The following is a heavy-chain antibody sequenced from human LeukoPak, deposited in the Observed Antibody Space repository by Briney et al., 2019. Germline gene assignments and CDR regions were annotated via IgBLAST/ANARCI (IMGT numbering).Heavy chain of an antibody. Sequence: GGSLRLSCAASGFTVSSNYMXXXRQAPGKGXXXXXXXXXXXSTYYADXVKGRFTXSXXXSKNTLYLQMNSLRAEDTXXYYCARDLRRSSSWYPRAYYYYMDVWGKGTTVTVSS. CDR2: XXXXXST. J-gene: IGHJ6*03. CDR3: ARDLRRSSSWYPRAYYYYMDV. V-gene: IGHV3-53*01. CDR1: GFTVSSNY. D-gene: IGHD6-13*01.